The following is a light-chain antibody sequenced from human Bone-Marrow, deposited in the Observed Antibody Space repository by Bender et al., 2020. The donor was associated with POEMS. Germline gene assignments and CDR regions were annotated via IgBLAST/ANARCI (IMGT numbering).Light chain of an antibody. CDR2: SRH. CDR3: AVWDDSLNGWV. V-gene: IGLV1-44*01. CDR1: SSNIGAHA. J-gene: IGLJ3*02. Sequence: QSVLTQPPSASGTPGQRVTIFCSGGSSNIGAHAVNWYQHLPVTAPKLLIYSRHRRPSAVPDRCSASRSGTSASLAISGLQSEDEADYYCAVWDDSLNGWVFGGGTKLTVL.